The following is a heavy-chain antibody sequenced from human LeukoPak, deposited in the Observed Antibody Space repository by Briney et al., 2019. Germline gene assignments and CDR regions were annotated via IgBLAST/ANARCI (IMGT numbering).Heavy chain of an antibody. CDR3: AKGGNVVVPFDS. CDR2: TSGSGGST. V-gene: IGHV3-23*01. CDR1: GFTFSTYA. Sequence: PGGSLRLSCAASGFTFSTYAMSWVRQAPGKGLEWVSATSGSGGSTYYADSVKGRFTISRDNSKNTLSLQMNSLRAEDTALYYCAKGGNVVVPFDSWGQGTLVTVSS. D-gene: IGHD2-15*01. J-gene: IGHJ4*02.